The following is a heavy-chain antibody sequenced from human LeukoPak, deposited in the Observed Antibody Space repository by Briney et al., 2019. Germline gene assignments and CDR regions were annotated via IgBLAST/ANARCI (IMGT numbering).Heavy chain of an antibody. CDR3: ARVIAVAGSTVDY. CDR2: ISAYNGNT. J-gene: IGHJ4*02. Sequence: ASVKVSCKVSGYTLTELSMHWVRQAPGQGLEWMGWISAYNGNTNYAQKLQGRVTMTTDTSTSTAYMELRSLRSDDTAVYYCARVIAVAGSTVDYWGQGTLVTVSS. V-gene: IGHV1-18*01. CDR1: GYTLTELS. D-gene: IGHD6-19*01.